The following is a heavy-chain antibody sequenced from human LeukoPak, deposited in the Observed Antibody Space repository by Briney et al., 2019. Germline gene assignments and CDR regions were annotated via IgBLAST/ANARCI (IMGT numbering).Heavy chain of an antibody. D-gene: IGHD3-3*01. CDR2: IYTSGST. J-gene: IGHJ5*02. V-gene: IGHV4-4*07. CDR3: ARDRVYDFWSGYPRDNWFDP. CDR1: GGSISSYY. Sequence: SETLSLTCTVSGGSISSYYWSWIRQPAGKGLEWIGRIYTSGSTNYNPPLKRRVTMSVDTSKNQFSLKLSSVTAADTAVYYCARDRVYDFWSGYPRDNWFDPWGQGTLVTVSS.